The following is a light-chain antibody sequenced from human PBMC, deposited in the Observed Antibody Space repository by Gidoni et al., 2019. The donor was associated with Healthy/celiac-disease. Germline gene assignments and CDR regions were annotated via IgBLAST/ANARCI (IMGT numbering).Light chain of an antibody. CDR3: QQYNNWPQLT. J-gene: IGKJ4*01. V-gene: IGKV3-15*01. CDR1: QSVSSN. Sequence: IVLTPSPPPLSVSPAERATLSCRASQSVSSNFAWYQQQPGQAPRLLIYGASTRATGSPATFSGRGSGTEVTLTISSRQSEDFAVYYCQQYNNWPQLTFGGGTKVEIK. CDR2: GAS.